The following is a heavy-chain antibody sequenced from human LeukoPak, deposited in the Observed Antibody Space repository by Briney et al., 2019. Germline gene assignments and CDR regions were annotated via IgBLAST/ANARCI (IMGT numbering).Heavy chain of an antibody. CDR1: GGTSSSYA. J-gene: IGHJ6*02. V-gene: IGHV1-69*13. CDR3: ARELGPAATNYYYYGMDV. Sequence: GASVKVSCKASGGTSSSYAISWVRQAPGQGLEWMGGIIPIFGTANYAQKFQGRVTITADESTSTAYMELSSLRSEDTAVYYCARELGPAATNYYYYGMDVWGQGTTVTVSS. CDR2: IIPIFGTA. D-gene: IGHD2-2*01.